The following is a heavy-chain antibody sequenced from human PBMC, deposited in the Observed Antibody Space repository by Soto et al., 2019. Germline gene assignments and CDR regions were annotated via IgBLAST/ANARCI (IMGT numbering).Heavy chain of an antibody. V-gene: IGHV3-30*18. D-gene: IGHD2-15*01. J-gene: IGHJ6*02. CDR2: ISNDGSNN. CDR1: GFSFSTYG. Sequence: QVQMVESGGGVVQPGRSLRLSCSASGFSFSTYGMHWVRQSPGKGLEWMAVISNDGSNNYYADSVKGRFTISRDNSKETLFLQMNSLRGEDTAIYYCAKVIRADRTSANFYYYSGMDVWGQGTTVTVSS. CDR3: AKVIRADRTSANFYYYSGMDV.